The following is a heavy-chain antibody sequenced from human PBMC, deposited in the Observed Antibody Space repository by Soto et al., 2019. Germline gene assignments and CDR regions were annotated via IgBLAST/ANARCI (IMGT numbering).Heavy chain of an antibody. CDR2: INPNSGGT. J-gene: IGHJ6*02. CDR1: GYTFTGYY. CDR3: AGANSSGRKTSYYYYYGMDV. V-gene: IGHV1-2*04. D-gene: IGHD6-19*01. Sequence: ASVKVSCKASGYTFTGYYMHWVRQAPGQGLEWMGWINPNSGGTNYAQKFQGWVTMTRDTSISTAYMELSRLRSDDTAVYYCAGANSSGRKTSYYYYYGMDVWGQGTTVTVSS.